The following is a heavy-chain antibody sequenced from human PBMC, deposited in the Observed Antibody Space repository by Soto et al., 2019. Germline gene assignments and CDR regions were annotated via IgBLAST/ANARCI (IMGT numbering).Heavy chain of an antibody. V-gene: IGHV2-70*01. Sequence: SGPTLVNPTQTLTLTCTFSGFSLSTSGMCVSRIRQPPGKALEWLALIDWDDDKYYSTSLKTRLTISKDTSKNQVVLTMTNMDPVDTATYYCARERGAPSAVACPTYYYYGMYVWGQGTTVTVSS. J-gene: IGHJ6*02. CDR3: ARERGAPSAVACPTYYYYGMYV. CDR1: GFSLSTSGMC. D-gene: IGHD6-19*01. CDR2: IDWDDDK.